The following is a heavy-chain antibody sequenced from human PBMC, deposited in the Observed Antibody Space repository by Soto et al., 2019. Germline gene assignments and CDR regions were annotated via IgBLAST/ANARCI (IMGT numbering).Heavy chain of an antibody. CDR3: AGGGRYPKSSYYYGMDV. J-gene: IGHJ6*02. CDR1: GGTFSTYS. V-gene: IGHV1-69*01. Sequence: QVQLVQSGAEVKKPGSSVKVSCKASGGTFSTYSISWVRQAPGQGLEWMGGSPPIFGTSKYAQNFQGRVTTTADESTSTAYMELSSPRSDDTAVYYCAGGGRYPKSSYYYGMDVWGQWTPVTVSS. CDR2: SPPIFGTS. D-gene: IGHD1-20*01.